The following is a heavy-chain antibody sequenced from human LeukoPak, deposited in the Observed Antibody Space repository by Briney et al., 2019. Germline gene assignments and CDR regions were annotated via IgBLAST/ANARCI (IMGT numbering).Heavy chain of an antibody. CDR3: VTGGHYSGS. J-gene: IGHJ5*02. CDR2: IKPDGSEE. Sequence: GGSLRLSCAASGLNSRSHWMSWVRQAPGKGLEWVANIKPDGSEENYVDSVKGWFTISRDNAKNSLYLQMSSLRVEDTAVYYCVTGGHYSGSWGQGSLVTVSS. D-gene: IGHD3-22*01. CDR1: GLNSRSHW. V-gene: IGHV3-7*01.